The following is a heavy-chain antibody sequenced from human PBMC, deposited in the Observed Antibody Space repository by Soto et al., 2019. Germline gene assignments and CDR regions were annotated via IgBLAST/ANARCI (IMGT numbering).Heavy chain of an antibody. J-gene: IGHJ4*02. V-gene: IGHV1-3*01. CDR2: INAGNGNT. CDR1: GYTFTSYA. Sequence: QVQLVQSGAEVKKPGASVKVSCKASGYTFTSYAMHWVRQAPGQRLEWTGWINAGNGNTKYSQKFQGRVTITRDTSASTAYMELSSLRSEDTAVYYCARDFDYWGQGTLVTVSS. CDR3: ARDFDY.